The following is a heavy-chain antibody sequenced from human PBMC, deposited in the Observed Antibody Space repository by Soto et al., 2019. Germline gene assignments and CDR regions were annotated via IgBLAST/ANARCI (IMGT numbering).Heavy chain of an antibody. V-gene: IGHV4-39*07. CDR1: GGSISSSSYY. D-gene: IGHD2-15*01. CDR2: INHSGSA. Sequence: SETLSLTCTVSGGSISSSSYYWGWIRQTPGKGLQWIGQINHSGSANYNPSLKSRVTISVHTSNSQFSLELSSVTAADTAVYYGARGLITGSQSGGGCYSFTTWGQGTL. CDR3: ARGLITGSQSGGGCYSFTT. J-gene: IGHJ5*02.